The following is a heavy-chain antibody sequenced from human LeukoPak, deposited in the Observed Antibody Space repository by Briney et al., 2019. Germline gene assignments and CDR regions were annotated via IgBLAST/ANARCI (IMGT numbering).Heavy chain of an antibody. V-gene: IGHV3-74*01. Sequence: GGSLRLSCAASGFTFSSYWMHWVRQAPGKGLVWVSRIKSDGSTNYADSVKGRFTISRDNAKNSVSLQMDSLRAEDTGVYYCARAPSEIGGYYPEYFRHWGQGTLVTVSS. J-gene: IGHJ1*01. CDR1: GFTFSSYW. CDR2: IKSDGST. D-gene: IGHD3-22*01. CDR3: ARAPSEIGGYYPEYFRH.